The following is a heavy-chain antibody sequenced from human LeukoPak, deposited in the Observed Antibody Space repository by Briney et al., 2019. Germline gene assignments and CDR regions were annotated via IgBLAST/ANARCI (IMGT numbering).Heavy chain of an antibody. J-gene: IGHJ6*03. Sequence: GGSLRLSCTASGFTFGDYAMSWVRQAPGKGLEWVGFIRSKAYGGTTEYAASVKGRFTISRDDSKSIAYLQMNSLKTEDTAVYYCTREPSYDFWSGYFYYYYYMDVWGKGTTVTVSS. CDR1: GFTFGDYA. CDR3: TREPSYDFWSGYFYYYYYMDV. V-gene: IGHV3-49*04. CDR2: IRSKAYGGTT. D-gene: IGHD3-3*01.